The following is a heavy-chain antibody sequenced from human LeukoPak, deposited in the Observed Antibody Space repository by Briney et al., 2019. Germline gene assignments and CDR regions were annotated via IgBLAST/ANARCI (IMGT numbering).Heavy chain of an antibody. Sequence: GGSLRLSCAASRFTFSSYAMSWVRQAPGKGLEWVSAISGSGGSTYYADSVKGRFTISGDNSKKTLYLQMDSLRGEDTAVYYCGGGGFGEAYYYYYYMDVWGKGTTVTVSS. CDR3: GGGGFGEAYYYYYYMDV. CDR1: RFTFSSYA. J-gene: IGHJ6*03. V-gene: IGHV3-23*01. D-gene: IGHD3-10*01. CDR2: ISGSGGST.